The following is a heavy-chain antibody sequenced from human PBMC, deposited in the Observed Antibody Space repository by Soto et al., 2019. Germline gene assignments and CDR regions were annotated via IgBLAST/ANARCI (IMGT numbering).Heavy chain of an antibody. CDR2: IYYSGST. D-gene: IGHD7-27*01. J-gene: IGHJ5*02. CDR1: GGSISSDY. V-gene: IGHV4-59*01. CDR3: ARDLTSYGWFDP. Sequence: PSETLSLTCTVSGGSISSDYWSWIRQPPGKGLEWIGYIYYSGSTNYNPSLKSRVTISVDTSKNQFSLKLSSVTAADTAVYYCARDLTSYGWFDPWGQGTLVTVSS.